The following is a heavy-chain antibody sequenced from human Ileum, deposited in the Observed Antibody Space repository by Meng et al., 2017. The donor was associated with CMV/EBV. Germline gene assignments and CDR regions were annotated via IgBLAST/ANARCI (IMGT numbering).Heavy chain of an antibody. V-gene: IGHV2-5*02. D-gene: IGHD1-26*01. CDR2: IYRGDDK. J-gene: IGHJ4*02. CDR1: GFSPVTNGEG. CDR3: AHFVGGYYPSRPDY. Sequence: QITFKESGPTLVKPTQTLTLTCTFSGFSPVTNGEGVGWIRQPPGKALEWLALIYRGDDKRYSPSLRSRLSIAKDTSKNEVVLTMTTMGPVDTGTYYCAHFVGGYYPSRPDYWGQGTLVTVSS.